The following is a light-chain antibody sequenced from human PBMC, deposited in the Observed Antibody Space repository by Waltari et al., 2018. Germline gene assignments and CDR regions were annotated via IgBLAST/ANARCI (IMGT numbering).Light chain of an antibody. J-gene: IGKJ3*01. Sequence: DIVMTQSPDSLAVSLGERAIINCKSSQSVLYSANNRNYLAWYQQKPGQPPKLLIFWASTRESGGPERFSGSGSGTDFTLTISSLQAEDVAVYYCQQYYSPFTFGPGTKVDIK. CDR2: WAS. CDR3: QQYYSPFT. V-gene: IGKV4-1*01. CDR1: QSVLYSANNRNY.